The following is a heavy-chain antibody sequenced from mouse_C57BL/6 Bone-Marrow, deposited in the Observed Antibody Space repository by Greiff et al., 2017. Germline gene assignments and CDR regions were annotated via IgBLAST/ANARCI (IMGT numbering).Heavy chain of an antibody. D-gene: IGHD2-1*01. Sequence: QVQLQQPGAELVKPGASVKLSCKASGYTFTSYWMHWVKQRPGQGLEWIGMIHPNSGSTNYNEKFKSKATLTVDKSSSTDYMQLSSLTSEDSAVYYCARRAPFYYGNSYYFDYWGQGTTLTVSS. CDR3: ARRAPFYYGNSYYFDY. CDR2: IHPNSGST. V-gene: IGHV1-64*01. J-gene: IGHJ2*01. CDR1: GYTFTSYW.